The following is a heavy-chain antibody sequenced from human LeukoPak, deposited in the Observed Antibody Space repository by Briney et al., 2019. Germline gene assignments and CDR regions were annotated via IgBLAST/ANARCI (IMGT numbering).Heavy chain of an antibody. J-gene: IGHJ4*02. CDR2: ISGTAGST. CDR1: GFTFSNYA. D-gene: IGHD1/OR15-1a*01. V-gene: IGHV3-23*01. CDR3: AKGKTTGGGPGYYFGY. Sequence: GGSLRLSCAASGFTFSNYAMSWVRQAPGKGLEWVSAISGTAGSTYYADSVKGRFTISRDNSKNTLNLQMNSLGAEDTAVYYCAKGKTTGGGPGYYFGYWGQGTLVTVSS.